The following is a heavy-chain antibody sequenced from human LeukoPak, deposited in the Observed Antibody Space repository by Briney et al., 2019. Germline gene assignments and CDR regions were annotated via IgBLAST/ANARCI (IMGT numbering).Heavy chain of an antibody. Sequence: SETLSLTCTVSGGSISSYYGGWLRQPAGKGLEWVGYIYYRGHTNYNPSLKSRVTISVDPSKNHLSLKLSSVTAADTAVYYCARWGLLRYFDLLSAGAFDYWGQGTLVTVSS. J-gene: IGHJ4*02. CDR3: ARWGLLRYFDLLSAGAFDY. CDR2: IYYRGHT. D-gene: IGHD3-9*01. V-gene: IGHV4-59*01. CDR1: GGSISSYY.